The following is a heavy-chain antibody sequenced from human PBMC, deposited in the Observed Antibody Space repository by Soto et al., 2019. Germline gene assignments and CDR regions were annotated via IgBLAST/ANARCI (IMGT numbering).Heavy chain of an antibody. Sequence: GGSLRLSCAASGFTFSSYAMSWVRQAPGKGLEWVSAISGSGGSTYYADSVKGRFTISRDNSKNTLYLQMNSLRAEDTAVYYCAKVGGQKLWFGELFGWFDPWGQGTLVTVSS. CDR3: AKVGGQKLWFGELFGWFDP. J-gene: IGHJ5*02. CDR1: GFTFSSYA. D-gene: IGHD3-10*01. CDR2: ISGSGGST. V-gene: IGHV3-23*01.